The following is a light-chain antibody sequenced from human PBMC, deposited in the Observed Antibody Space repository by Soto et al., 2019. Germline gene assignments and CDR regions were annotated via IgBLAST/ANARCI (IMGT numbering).Light chain of an antibody. V-gene: IGKV3-15*01. CDR2: DAS. Sequence: EIVMTQSPSTLSVSPGERVTLSCRASQSAISNLAWYQQKPGQTPRLLIYDASTRATNIPARFSGSGSGTDFTLTISSLLSEDFAVYYCHQYYKWPLTFGGGTKVAIK. J-gene: IGKJ4*01. CDR1: QSAISN. CDR3: HQYYKWPLT.